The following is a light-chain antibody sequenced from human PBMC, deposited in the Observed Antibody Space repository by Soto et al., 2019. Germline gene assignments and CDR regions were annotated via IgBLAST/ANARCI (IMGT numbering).Light chain of an antibody. CDR3: QQYDSSPWT. CDR1: QSVSSSV. V-gene: IGKV3-20*01. J-gene: IGKJ1*01. Sequence: EILLTQSPGTLSLSPGERATLSCRASQSVSSSVLAWYQQKPGQAPRLLIYGAASRATGIPDRFSGSGSGTDFTLTISRLEPEDFAVYYCQQYDSSPWTFGQGTEVEIK. CDR2: GAA.